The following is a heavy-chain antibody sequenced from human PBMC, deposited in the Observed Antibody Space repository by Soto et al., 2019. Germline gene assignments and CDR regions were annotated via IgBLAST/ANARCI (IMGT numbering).Heavy chain of an antibody. Sequence: EVQLVESGGGLVQPGESLKLSCAASGFTFSGSAMHWVRQASGKGLEWVGRIRSKANDYATAYAASVKGRFTISRDDSKSTEYLQVNSLKTEDTAVYYCTRQGVGYDPLYRNWFDPWGQGTLVTVSS. CDR1: GFTFSGSA. J-gene: IGHJ5*02. V-gene: IGHV3-73*02. D-gene: IGHD5-12*01. CDR2: IRSKANDYAT. CDR3: TRQGVGYDPLYRNWFDP.